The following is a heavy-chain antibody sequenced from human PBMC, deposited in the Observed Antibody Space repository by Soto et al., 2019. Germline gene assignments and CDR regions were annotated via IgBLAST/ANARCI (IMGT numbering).Heavy chain of an antibody. Sequence: VSGPTLVNPTQTLTLTCAFSGFSLSTSGVGVGWIRQPPGKALEWLALIYWDDDKRYSPSLKSRLTITKDTSKNQVVLTMIIMDPVDTATYYCAHAPYSSSSIYGMDVWGQGTTVTVSS. CDR3: AHAPYSSSSIYGMDV. V-gene: IGHV2-5*02. CDR2: IYWDDDK. D-gene: IGHD6-13*01. J-gene: IGHJ6*02. CDR1: GFSLSTSGVG.